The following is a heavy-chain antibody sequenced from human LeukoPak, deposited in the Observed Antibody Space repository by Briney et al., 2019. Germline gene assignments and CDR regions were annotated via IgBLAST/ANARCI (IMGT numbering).Heavy chain of an antibody. CDR2: IYYSGST. CDR3: ARRGYSYGYDY. D-gene: IGHD5-18*01. J-gene: IGHJ4*02. CDR1: GGSISSYY. Sequence: SETLSLTCTVSGGSISSYYWSWIRQPPGKGLEWIGYIYYSGSTNYNPSLKSRVTISVDTSKIQFSLKLSSVTAADTAVYYCARRGYSYGYDYWGQGTLVTVSS. V-gene: IGHV4-59*01.